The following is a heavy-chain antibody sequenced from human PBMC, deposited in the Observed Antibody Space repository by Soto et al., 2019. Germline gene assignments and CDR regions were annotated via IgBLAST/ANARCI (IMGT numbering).Heavy chain of an antibody. CDR1: GGSISSSSYY. D-gene: IGHD3-9*01. V-gene: IGHV4-39*01. CDR3: ARHGFYDILTVNLGYYYYGMDF. CDR2: IYYSGST. Sequence: SETLSLTCTVSGGSISSSSYYWGWIRQPPGKGLEWIGSIYYSGSTYYNPSLKSRVTISVDTSKNQFSLKLSSVTAADTAVYYCARHGFYDILTVNLGYYYYGMDFRGKGTWVTVSS. J-gene: IGHJ6*04.